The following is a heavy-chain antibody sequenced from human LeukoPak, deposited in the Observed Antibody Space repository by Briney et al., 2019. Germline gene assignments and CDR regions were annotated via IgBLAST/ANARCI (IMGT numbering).Heavy chain of an antibody. D-gene: IGHD6-6*01. V-gene: IGHV3-48*02. Sequence: GGSLRLSCAASGFTFSSYAMAWVRQAPGKGLEWLSYISSSSKINYADSVKGRFTISRDNAKNSLYLQMNSLRDEDTAVYYCARSANPGVHDFNPWGQGTLVTVSS. CDR3: ARSANPGVHDFNP. CDR1: GFTFSSYA. J-gene: IGHJ5*02. CDR2: ISSSSKI.